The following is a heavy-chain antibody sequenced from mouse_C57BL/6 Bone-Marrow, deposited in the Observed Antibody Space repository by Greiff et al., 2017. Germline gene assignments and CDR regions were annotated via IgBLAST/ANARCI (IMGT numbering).Heavy chain of an antibody. CDR1: GYSFTGYY. V-gene: IGHV1-42*01. CDR2: INPSTGGT. J-gene: IGHJ3*01. D-gene: IGHD2-4*01. CDR3: ARRTYYDYDVGFAY. Sequence: EVQLVESGPELVKPGASVTISCKASGYSFTGYYMNWVKQSPEKSLEWIGEINPSTGGTTYNQKFKAKATLTVDKSSSTAYMQLKSLTSEDSAVYYCARRTYYDYDVGFAYWGQGTLVTVSA.